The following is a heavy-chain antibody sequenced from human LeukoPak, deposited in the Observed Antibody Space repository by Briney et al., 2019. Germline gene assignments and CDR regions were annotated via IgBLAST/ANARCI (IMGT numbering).Heavy chain of an antibody. CDR3: ARSGVSSWFPFDY. CDR1: GYTFTSYY. J-gene: IGHJ4*02. V-gene: IGHV1-2*02. Sequence: ASVKVSCKASGYTFTSYYMHWVRQAPGQGLEWMGWINPNSGGTNYAQKFQGRVTMTRDTSISTAYMELSRLRSDDTAVYYCARSGVSSWFPFDYWGQGTLVTVSS. D-gene: IGHD6-13*01. CDR2: INPNSGGT.